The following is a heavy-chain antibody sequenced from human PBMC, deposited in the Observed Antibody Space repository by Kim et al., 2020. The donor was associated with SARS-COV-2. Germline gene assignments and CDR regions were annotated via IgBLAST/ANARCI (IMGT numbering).Heavy chain of an antibody. CDR2: IYYSGST. CDR1: GGSISSSSYY. D-gene: IGHD6-13*01. Sequence: SETLSLTCTVSGGSISSSSYYWGWIRQPPGKGLEWIGSIYYSGSTYYNPSLKSRVTISVDTSKNQFSLKLSSVTAAATAVYYCARRYSSSWWRGYFDLWGRGTLVTVSS. CDR3: ARRYSSSWWRGYFDL. V-gene: IGHV4-39*01. J-gene: IGHJ2*01.